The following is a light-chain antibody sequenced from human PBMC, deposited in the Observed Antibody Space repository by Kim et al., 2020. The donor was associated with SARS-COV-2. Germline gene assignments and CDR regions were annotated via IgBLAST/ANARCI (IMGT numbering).Light chain of an antibody. J-gene: IGKJ1*01. V-gene: IGKV1-6*01. CDR1: QGIGND. CDR2: AAS. CDR3: LQDYSYPWT. Sequence: APKGDTVTITCRASQGIGNDLGWYQQKPGRAPKLLIYAASSLQIGVPSRFSGSGSGTDFTLTISSLQPEDFATYYCLQDYSYPWTFGQGTKVDIK.